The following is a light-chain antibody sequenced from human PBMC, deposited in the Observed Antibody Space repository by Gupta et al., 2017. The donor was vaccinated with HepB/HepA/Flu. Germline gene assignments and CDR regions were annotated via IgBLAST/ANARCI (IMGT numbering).Light chain of an antibody. J-gene: IGLJ3*02. V-gene: IGLV2-8*01. CDR2: EVN. Sequence: QSALTQPPSASGSPGQSVTISCTGTSSDVGGYNYVSWYQHHPGKAPKLVIYEVNQRPSGVPDLFAGTKAGNTSSLIGSVLQAEDDAYYYCYSDGRTYWVFGGGTKLTVL. CDR1: SSDVGGYNY. CDR3: YSDGRTYWV.